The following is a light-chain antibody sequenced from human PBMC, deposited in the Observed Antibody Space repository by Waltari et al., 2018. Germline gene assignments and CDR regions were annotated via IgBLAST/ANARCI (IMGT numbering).Light chain of an antibody. CDR2: WAS. CDR3: LKYYSGVLT. J-gene: IGKJ4*01. CDR1: QSLLFSSNNKNY. V-gene: IGKV4-1*01. Sequence: DIVMTQSPASLAVSLGERATINCKSSQSLLFSSNNKNYLAWFQQKAGQPPKLLIYWASTRESGVPDRCSGSGSGTDFSLTISRLQAEDVAVYYCLKYYSGVLTFGGGTKVEIK.